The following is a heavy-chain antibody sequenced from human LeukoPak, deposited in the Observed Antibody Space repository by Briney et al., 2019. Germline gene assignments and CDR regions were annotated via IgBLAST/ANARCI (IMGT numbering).Heavy chain of an antibody. CDR1: GGSISSSSYY. J-gene: IGHJ5*02. Sequence: SETLSLTCTVSGGSISSSSYYWGWIRQPPGKGLEWIGSIYYSGSTYYNPSLKSRATISVDTSKNQFSLKLSSVTAADTAVYYCARDAPPYGGSYGWFDPWGQGTLVTVSS. D-gene: IGHD1-26*01. CDR2: IYYSGST. V-gene: IGHV4-39*07. CDR3: ARDAPPYGGSYGWFDP.